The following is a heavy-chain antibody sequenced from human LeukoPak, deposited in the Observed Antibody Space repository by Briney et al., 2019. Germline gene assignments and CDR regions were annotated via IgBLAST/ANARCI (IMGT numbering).Heavy chain of an antibody. CDR1: GFTVSSYY. CDR3: ASDSTSGYSSY. V-gene: IGHV3-66*01. D-gene: IGHD3-22*01. J-gene: IGHJ4*02. Sequence: GGSLRLSCAASGFTVSSYYKRWVRKAPGKGLEWVSVIYSGGSTYYADSVKGRFTISRDNSKNTLYLQMNSLRAEDTAVYYCASDSTSGYSSYWGQGTLVTVSS. CDR2: IYSGGST.